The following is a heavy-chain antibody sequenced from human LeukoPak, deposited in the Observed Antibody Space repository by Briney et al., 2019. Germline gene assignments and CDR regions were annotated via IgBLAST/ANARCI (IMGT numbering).Heavy chain of an antibody. CDR3: AKLGIAEIIDY. J-gene: IGHJ4*02. V-gene: IGHV3-43*02. CDR2: ISGDGGST. Sequence: GGSLRLSCAASGFTFDDYAMHWVRQAPGKGLEWVSLISGDGGSTYYADSVKGRFTISRDNSKNSLYLQMNSLRTEDTALNYCAKLGIAEIIDYWGQGTLVTVSS. D-gene: IGHD6-13*01. CDR1: GFTFDDYA.